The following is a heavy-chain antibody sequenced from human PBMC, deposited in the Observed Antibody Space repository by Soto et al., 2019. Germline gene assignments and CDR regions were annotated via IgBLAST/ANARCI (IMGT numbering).Heavy chain of an antibody. Sequence: QVHLVESGGGVVQPGRSLRLSCEVSASTFSSYAMHWVRQAPGKGLDWMAFISYDGRVTDYAESVRGRFTVSRDNSKKTLFLQLNSLRPEDTALYYCATDQGTSGWTRGGPSDYWGQGTPVTVSS. D-gene: IGHD6-25*01. CDR1: ASTFSSYA. CDR2: ISYDGRVT. J-gene: IGHJ4*02. CDR3: ATDQGTSGWTRGGPSDY. V-gene: IGHV3-30-3*01.